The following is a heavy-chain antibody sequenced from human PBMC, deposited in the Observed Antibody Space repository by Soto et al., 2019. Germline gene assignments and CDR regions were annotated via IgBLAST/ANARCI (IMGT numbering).Heavy chain of an antibody. CDR1: GFTFSSYA. D-gene: IGHD1-1*01. CDR3: AKVPTIPPLDLPYYFDY. J-gene: IGHJ4*02. Sequence: GGSLRLSCAASGFTFSSYAMSWVRQAPGKGLEWVSAISGSGGSTYYADSVKGRFTISRDNSKNTLYLQMNSLRAEDTAVYYCAKVPTIPPLDLPYYFDYWGQGTLVTVSS. V-gene: IGHV3-23*01. CDR2: ISGSGGST.